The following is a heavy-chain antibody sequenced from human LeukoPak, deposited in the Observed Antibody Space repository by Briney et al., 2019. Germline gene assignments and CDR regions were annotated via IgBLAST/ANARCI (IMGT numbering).Heavy chain of an antibody. V-gene: IGHV3-7*03. D-gene: IGHD3-16*02. CDR1: GFTFSSYW. Sequence: QPGGSLRLSCAASGFTFSSYWMSWVRQAPGKGLEWVANIKQDGSEKYYVDSVKGRFTISRDNAKNSLYLQMNSLRAEDTAVYYCARVRHDYVWGSYRTPDYYYGMDVWGKGTTVTVSS. J-gene: IGHJ6*04. CDR3: ARVRHDYVWGSYRTPDYYYGMDV. CDR2: IKQDGSEK.